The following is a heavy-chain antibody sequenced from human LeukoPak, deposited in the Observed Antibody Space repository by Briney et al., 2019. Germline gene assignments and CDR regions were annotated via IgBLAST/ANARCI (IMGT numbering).Heavy chain of an antibody. CDR3: AKDSTGAAAGSVPMNY. V-gene: IGHV3-23*01. J-gene: IGHJ4*02. CDR2: ISATGGRK. CDR1: GFTFNRYG. Sequence: GGSLRLSCAASGFTFNRYGMSWVRQAPGKGLEWVSSISATGGRKHYADSVKGRFTISRDNSKNTLYLQMNSLRAEDTAVYYCAKDSTGAAAGSVPMNYWGQGTLVTVSS. D-gene: IGHD6-13*01.